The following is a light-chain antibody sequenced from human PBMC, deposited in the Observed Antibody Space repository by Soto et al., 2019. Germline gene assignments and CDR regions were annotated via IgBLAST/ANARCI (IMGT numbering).Light chain of an antibody. V-gene: IGKV3-20*01. CDR3: QQYDNSLRT. CDR1: QSLTSTF. CDR2: AAS. J-gene: IGKJ1*01. Sequence: EIVLTQSPGTLSLSPGDRATLSCRASQSLTSTFLAWYQRKPGQAPRLLIYAASSRATDIPDRFSGSGSGTDFTLTISRLEPEDFAVYYCQQYDNSLRTFGQGTKVDIK.